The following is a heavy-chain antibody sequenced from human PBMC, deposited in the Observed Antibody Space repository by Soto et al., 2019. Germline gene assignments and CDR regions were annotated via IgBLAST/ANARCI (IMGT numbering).Heavy chain of an antibody. CDR3: AREIYDSSGYYAPFDY. CDR2: ISSSSSTI. J-gene: IGHJ4*01. Sequence: PGGSLRLSCAASGFTFSSYSMNWVRQAPGKGLEWVSYISSSSSTIYYADSVKGRFTISRDNAKNSLYLQMNSLRAEDTAVYYCAREIYDSSGYYAPFDYWGHGTLVTVSS. V-gene: IGHV3-48*01. CDR1: GFTFSSYS. D-gene: IGHD3-22*01.